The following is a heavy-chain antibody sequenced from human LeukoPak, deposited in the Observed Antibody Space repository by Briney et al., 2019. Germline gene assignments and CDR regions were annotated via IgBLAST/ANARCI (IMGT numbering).Heavy chain of an antibody. CDR2: INHSGST. CDR1: GGSFSGYY. CDR3: ARGVYCSGGSCYEDY. D-gene: IGHD2-15*01. J-gene: IGHJ4*02. V-gene: IGHV4-34*01. Sequence: EXLSLTXAVYGGSFSGYYWSWIRQPPGKGLEWVGEINHSGSTNYNPSLKSRVTISVDTSKNQFSLKLSSVTAADTAVYYCARGVYCSGGSCYEDYWGQGTLVTVSS.